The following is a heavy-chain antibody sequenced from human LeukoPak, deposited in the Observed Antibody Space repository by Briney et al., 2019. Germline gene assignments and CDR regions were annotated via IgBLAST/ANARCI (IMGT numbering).Heavy chain of an antibody. Sequence: ASVKVFCKASGYIFTSYYMNWVRQAPGQGLEWMGISNPSGGSTSYAQNIQGRDTMTRDTSTSTIYMELSSLISEYTTVYYCTRPRKVSTIDAFDNFCQETMVTVSS. J-gene: IGHJ3*02. V-gene: IGHV1-46*03. CDR3: TRPRKVSTIDAFDN. CDR1: GYIFTSYY. CDR2: SNPSGGST. D-gene: IGHD5/OR15-5a*01.